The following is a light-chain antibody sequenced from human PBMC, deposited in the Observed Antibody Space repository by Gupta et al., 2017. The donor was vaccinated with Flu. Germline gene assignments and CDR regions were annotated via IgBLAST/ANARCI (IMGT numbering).Light chain of an antibody. J-gene: IGLJ3*02. CDR3: SAWDRSLSGWV. CDR2: RTN. Sequence: GLTQPPSVSKDLRQTATLTCTGNSDNVGHQGAVWLQQHPGHPPKVLSYRTNNRPSGISERFSASRSGNTASLTITGLQPEDEADYYCSAWDRSLSGWVFGGGTKLTVL. CDR1: SDNVGHQG. V-gene: IGLV10-54*04.